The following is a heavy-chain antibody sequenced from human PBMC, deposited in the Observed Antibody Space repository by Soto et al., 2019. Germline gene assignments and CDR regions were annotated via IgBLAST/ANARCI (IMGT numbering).Heavy chain of an antibody. CDR1: GFIFRNYA. J-gene: IGHJ4*02. CDR3: AKGGRQWLVTSDFNY. CDR2: VSHDGRNT. D-gene: IGHD6-19*01. V-gene: IGHV3-30*18. Sequence: GGSLRLSCAASGFIFRNYAMSWVRQAPGKGLEWVAVVSHDGRNTHYADSVKGRFTISRDSSKNTVSLEMTSLRAEDTAVYYCAKGGRQWLVTSDFNYWGQGALVTVSS.